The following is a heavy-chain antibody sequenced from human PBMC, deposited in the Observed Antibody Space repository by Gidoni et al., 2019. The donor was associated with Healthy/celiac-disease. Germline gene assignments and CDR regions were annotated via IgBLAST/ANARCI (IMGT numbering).Heavy chain of an antibody. D-gene: IGHD5-12*01. CDR2: IYTSGST. Sequence: QVQLQASGPGLVQPSQTLSLTCPVSGGSLSSGSYYWSWIRQPAGKGLEWIGRIYTSGSTNYNPSLKSRVTISVDTSKNQFSLKLSSVTAADTAVYYCARAPHVAGAFDIWGQGTMVTVSS. V-gene: IGHV4-61*02. CDR1: GGSLSSGSYY. CDR3: ARAPHVAGAFDI. J-gene: IGHJ3*02.